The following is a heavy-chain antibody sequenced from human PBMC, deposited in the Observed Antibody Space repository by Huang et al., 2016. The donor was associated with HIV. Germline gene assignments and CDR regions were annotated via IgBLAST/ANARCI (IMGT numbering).Heavy chain of an antibody. Sequence: QMQLQQRGAGLLKPSETLSLTCGVSGGSFTGNYLTWIRQAPGKGLEWIGEVNDSGATNYTPSLNGRVTISLYKSNRELSLNLRSVTAADTAVYDCARQWTILEWLLGLDVWGQGTTVIVSS. CDR1: GGSFTGNY. D-gene: IGHD3-3*01. J-gene: IGHJ6*02. CDR3: ARQWTILEWLLGLDV. V-gene: IGHV4-34*02. CDR2: VNDSGAT.